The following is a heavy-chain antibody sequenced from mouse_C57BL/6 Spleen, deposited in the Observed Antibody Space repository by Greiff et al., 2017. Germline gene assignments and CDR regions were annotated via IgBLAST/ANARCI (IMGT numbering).Heavy chain of an antibody. D-gene: IGHD2-10*01. CDR3: ATYYYYAMDY. V-gene: IGHV2-5*01. CDR1: GFSLTSYG. Sequence: QVQLQQSGPGLVQPSQSLSITCTVSGFSLTSYGVHWVRQSPGKGLEWLGVKWGGGSTDYNAAFMSRLSITTDNSKSQIFFKMNSLQADDTAIYYCATYYYYAMDYWGQGTSVTVSS. CDR2: KWGGGST. J-gene: IGHJ4*01.